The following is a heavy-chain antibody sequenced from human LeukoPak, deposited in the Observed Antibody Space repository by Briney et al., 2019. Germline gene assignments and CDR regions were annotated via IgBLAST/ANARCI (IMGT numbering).Heavy chain of an antibody. D-gene: IGHD2-2*01. CDR3: ARDSNSPEDTIDY. CDR1: GGSISSSSYY. CDR2: IYHSGST. V-gene: IGHV4-39*07. J-gene: IGHJ4*02. Sequence: SETLSLTCTVSGGSISSSSYYWGWIRQPPGTGLEWIGSIYHSGSTYYNPSLKSRVTISVDTSKNQFSLKLSSVTAADTAVYYCARDSNSPEDTIDYWGQGTLVTVSS.